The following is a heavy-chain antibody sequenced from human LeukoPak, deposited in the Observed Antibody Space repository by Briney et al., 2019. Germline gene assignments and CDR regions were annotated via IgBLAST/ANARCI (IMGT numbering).Heavy chain of an antibody. CDR2: MNPNSGNT. D-gene: IGHD2-2*02. Sequence: ASVKVSCKASGYTFTGYYMHWVRQATGQGLEWMGWMNPNSGNTGYAQKFQGRVTITRNTSISTAYMELSSLRSEDTAVYYCARAVRGALHCNSTNCYTDAYYMDVWDKGTTVTVSS. CDR3: ARAVRGALHCNSTNCYTDAYYMDV. CDR1: GYTFTGYY. J-gene: IGHJ6*03. V-gene: IGHV1-8*03.